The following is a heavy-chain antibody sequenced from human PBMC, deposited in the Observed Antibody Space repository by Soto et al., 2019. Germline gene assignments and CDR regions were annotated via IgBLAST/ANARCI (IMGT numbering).Heavy chain of an antibody. V-gene: IGHV1-69*13. CDR1: GGTFSSYA. J-gene: IGHJ5*02. CDR2: IIPIFGTA. D-gene: IGHD6-13*01. Sequence: SVKVSCKASGGTFSSYAISWVRQAPGQGLEWMGGIIPIFGTANYAQKFQGRVTITADECTSTAYMELSSLRSEDTAVYCCATGTVAAAAMWFDPSGQGTLLTVSS. CDR3: ATGTVAAAAMWFDP.